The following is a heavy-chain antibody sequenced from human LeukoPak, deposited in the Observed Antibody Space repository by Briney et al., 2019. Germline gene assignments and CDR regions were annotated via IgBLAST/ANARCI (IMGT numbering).Heavy chain of an antibody. J-gene: IGHJ4*02. CDR2: ISWNLATI. CDR1: GFIFEDHH. Sequence: GGSLRLSCIAPGFIFEDHHMHWVRQVPGMGLEWVAGISWNLATIGYADSVEGRFTISRDTAKKSLYLQMSSLRGEDTALYFCAKDVGDYTGAKYYFDYWGQGTLVTVSS. CDR3: AKDVGDYTGAKYYFDY. D-gene: IGHD4-17*01. V-gene: IGHV3-9*01.